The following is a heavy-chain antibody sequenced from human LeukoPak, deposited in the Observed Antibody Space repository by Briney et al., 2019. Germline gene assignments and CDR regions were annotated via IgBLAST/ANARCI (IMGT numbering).Heavy chain of an antibody. CDR1: GGSFSGYY. Sequence: PSETLSLTCAVYGGSFSGYYWSWIRQPPGKGLEWIGEINHSGSTNYYPSLKSRVTISVDTSKNQFSLKLSSVTAADTAVYYCARGGEYGSGSYSFDYWGQGTLVTVSS. J-gene: IGHJ4*02. V-gene: IGHV4-34*01. CDR2: INHSGST. CDR3: ARGGEYGSGSYSFDY. D-gene: IGHD3-10*01.